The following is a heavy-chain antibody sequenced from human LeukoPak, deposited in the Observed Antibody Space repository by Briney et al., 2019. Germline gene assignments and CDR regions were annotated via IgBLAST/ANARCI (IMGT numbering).Heavy chain of an antibody. J-gene: IGHJ4*02. CDR2: ISYDGSNK. CDR1: GFTFSSNA. V-gene: IGHV3-30*04. Sequence: PGGSLRPSCAASGFTFSSNALHWVHQAPGKGLEWVAVISYDGSNKYYADSVKGRFTISRDNSKNTLYLQMNSLRVEDTAVYYCARDLGDFYYISLDFDYWGQGALVTVSS. CDR3: ARDLGDFYYISLDFDY. D-gene: IGHD3-9*01.